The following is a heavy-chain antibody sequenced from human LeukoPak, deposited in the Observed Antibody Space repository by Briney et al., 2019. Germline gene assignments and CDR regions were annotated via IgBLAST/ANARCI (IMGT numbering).Heavy chain of an antibody. J-gene: IGHJ4*02. CDR3: AGHYYYDTTGSDY. Sequence: SETLSLTCTVSGGSVSSGSYYWSWIRQPPGKGLEWIGYIYYSASTKYNPSLKSRVTTSVDTSKNQFSLMVSSVTAADTAMYYCAGHYYYDTTGSDYWGQGTLVTVSS. CDR1: GGSVSSGSYY. D-gene: IGHD3-22*01. CDR2: IYYSAST. V-gene: IGHV4-61*01.